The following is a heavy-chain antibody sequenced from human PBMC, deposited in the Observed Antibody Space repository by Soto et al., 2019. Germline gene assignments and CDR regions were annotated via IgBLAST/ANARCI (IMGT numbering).Heavy chain of an antibody. CDR1: GGSVSSGSYY. CDR3: ARDHLAPPPSYNYYGMDV. CDR2: IYYSGST. V-gene: IGHV4-61*01. J-gene: IGHJ6*02. Sequence: PSETLSLTCTVSGGSVSSGSYYWSWIRQPPGKGLEWIGYIYYSGSTNYNPSLKSRVTISVDTSKNQFSLKLSSVTAADTAVYYCARDHLAPPPSYNYYGMDVWGQGTTVTVSS.